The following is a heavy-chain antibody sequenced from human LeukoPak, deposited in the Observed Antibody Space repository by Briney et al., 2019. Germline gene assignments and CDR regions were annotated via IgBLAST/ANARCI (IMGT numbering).Heavy chain of an antibody. V-gene: IGHV4-59*08. CDR2: IYYSGST. CDR1: GGSISSYY. D-gene: IGHD6-19*01. CDR3: ARRAPGVAVAGTAHFDY. J-gene: IGHJ4*02. Sequence: SETLSLTCTVSGGSISSYYWSWIRQPPGKGLEWIGYIYYSGSTNYNPSLKSRVTMSVDTSKNQFSLKLSAVTAADTAVYYCARRAPGVAVAGTAHFDYWGQGTLVTVSS.